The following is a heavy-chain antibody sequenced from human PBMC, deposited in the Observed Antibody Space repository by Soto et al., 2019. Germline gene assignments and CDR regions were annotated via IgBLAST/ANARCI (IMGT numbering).Heavy chain of an antibody. CDR1: GFTFSSYA. J-gene: IGHJ6*03. V-gene: IGHV3-64*01. CDR3: ARDQGCSGGSCYFPFYYYYMDV. CDR2: ISSNGGST. Sequence: PGGSLRLSCAASGFTFSSYAMRWVRQAPGKGLEYVSAISSNGGSTYYANSVKGRFTISRDNSKNTLYLQMGSLRAEDMAVYYCARDQGCSGGSCYFPFYYYYMDVWGKGTTVTVSS. D-gene: IGHD2-15*01.